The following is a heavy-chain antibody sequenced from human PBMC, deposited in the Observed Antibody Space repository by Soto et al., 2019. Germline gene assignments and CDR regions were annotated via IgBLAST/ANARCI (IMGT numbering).Heavy chain of an antibody. CDR1: GYTFTDYY. J-gene: IGHJ5*02. D-gene: IGHD2-15*01. Sequence: QVQLVQSGAEVKKPGASVKVSCKASGYTFTDYYMHWVRQAPGQGLEWMGWINPNSGGTNYAQKFQGRVTMTRDTSISTAYMELSGLRSDDTAVYYCATCSGGSCYANWFDPWAREPWSPSPQ. CDR2: INPNSGGT. CDR3: ATCSGGSCYANWFDP. V-gene: IGHV1-2*02.